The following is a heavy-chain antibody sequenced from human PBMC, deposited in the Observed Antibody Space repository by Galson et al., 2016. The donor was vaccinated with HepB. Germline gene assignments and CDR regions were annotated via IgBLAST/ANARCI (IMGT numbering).Heavy chain of an antibody. J-gene: IGHJ6*02. V-gene: IGHV1-18*01. CDR2: ISAYNGNT. CDR3: ARDPRKIRYQLLEIYYYYYAMDV. Sequence: SVKVSCKASGYTFTTYGISWVRQAPGQGLEWMGWISAYNGNTNYAQKHQGRVTMTTDTSTSTAYMELRSLIFDDTAVYYCARDPRKIRYQLLEIYYYYYAMDVWGQGTTVTVSS. D-gene: IGHD2-2*01. CDR1: GYTFTTYG.